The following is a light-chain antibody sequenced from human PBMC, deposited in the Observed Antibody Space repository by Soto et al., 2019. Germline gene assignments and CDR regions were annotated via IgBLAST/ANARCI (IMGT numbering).Light chain of an antibody. CDR3: QSYDSSLSGSVV. V-gene: IGLV1-40*01. Sequence: QLVLTQPPSVSGAPGQRVTISCTGSSSTIGAGYDVHWYQQLPGTAPKLLIYGNSNRPSGIPDRFSGSKSGTSASLAITGLQAEDEADYYYQSYDSSLSGSVVFGGGTKVTVL. J-gene: IGLJ2*01. CDR1: SSTIGAGYD. CDR2: GNS.